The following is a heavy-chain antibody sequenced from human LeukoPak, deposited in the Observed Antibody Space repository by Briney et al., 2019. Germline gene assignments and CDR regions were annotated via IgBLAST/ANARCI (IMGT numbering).Heavy chain of an antibody. J-gene: IGHJ1*01. CDR3: ARPSGAASDTEYFQN. V-gene: IGHV4-61*02. CDR2: VYITGST. CDR1: GGSISSGSYF. D-gene: IGHD3-10*01. Sequence: PSQTLSLTCTVSGGSISSGSYFWSWIRQPAGKGLECIGRVYITGSTNYNPSLASRATISIDTSKNQFSLKLSSVTAADTAVYYCARPSGAASDTEYFQNWGQGTLVTVSS.